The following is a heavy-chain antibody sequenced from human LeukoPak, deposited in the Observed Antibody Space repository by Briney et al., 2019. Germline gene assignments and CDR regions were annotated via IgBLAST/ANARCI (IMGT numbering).Heavy chain of an antibody. J-gene: IGHJ6*03. Sequence: GASVKVSCKASGGTFSSYAISWVRQAPGQGLEWMGWISAYNGNTNYAQKLQGRVTMTTDTSTSTAYMELRSLRSDDTAVYYCARVPRYDFWSGYYLGGYYYYMDVWGKGTTVTVSS. D-gene: IGHD3-3*01. CDR2: ISAYNGNT. CDR3: ARVPRYDFWSGYYLGGYYYYMDV. CDR1: GGTFSSYA. V-gene: IGHV1-18*01.